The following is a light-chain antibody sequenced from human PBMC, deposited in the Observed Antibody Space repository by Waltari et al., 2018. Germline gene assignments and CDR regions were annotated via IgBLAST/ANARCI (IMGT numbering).Light chain of an antibody. CDR2: ADS. Sequence: FILTQPHSVSESPGKTVTISRTGSGGSFAFNSVQWYQQRPDSAPTTVIYADSQRPSGVPDRFSGSIDSSSNSASLTISGLRTEDEADYYCQSYDSDRSWVFGGGTHLTVL. J-gene: IGLJ3*02. CDR3: QSYDSDRSWV. CDR1: GGSFAFNS. V-gene: IGLV6-57*02.